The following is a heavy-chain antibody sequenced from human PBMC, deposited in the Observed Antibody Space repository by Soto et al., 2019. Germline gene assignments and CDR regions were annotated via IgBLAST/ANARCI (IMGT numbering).Heavy chain of an antibody. CDR1: GYSFTSYW. D-gene: IGHD2-8*01. CDR3: ARLPRHCTNGVCYSYGMDV. J-gene: IGHJ6*02. V-gene: IGHV5-10-1*01. CDR2: IDPSDSYT. Sequence: PGEPLKISCKGSGYSFTSYWSSWVRQMPGKGLEWRGRIDPSDSYTNYSPSFQGHVTISADKSISTAYLQWSSLTASDTAMYYCARLPRHCTNGVCYSYGMDVWGQGTTVTVSS.